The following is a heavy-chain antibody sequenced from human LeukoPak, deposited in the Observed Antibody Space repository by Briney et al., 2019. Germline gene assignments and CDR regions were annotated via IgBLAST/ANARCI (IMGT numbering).Heavy chain of an antibody. J-gene: IGHJ4*02. CDR1: GGSMSPYH. Sequence: SETLSLTCTVSGGSMSPYHWGWIRQPPGKGLEWTGYIYYSGSTNYNPSLNSRVTISVDTSKNQFSLKLSSVTAADTAVYYCARVFHYYDSSGLDYWGQGTLVTVSS. D-gene: IGHD3-22*01. V-gene: IGHV4-59*12. CDR2: IYYSGST. CDR3: ARVFHYYDSSGLDY.